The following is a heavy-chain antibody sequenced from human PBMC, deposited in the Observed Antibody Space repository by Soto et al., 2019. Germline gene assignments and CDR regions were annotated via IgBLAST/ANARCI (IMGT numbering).Heavy chain of an antibody. CDR2: IYWDDDE. Sequence: KESGPTLVKPTQTLTLTCSCSGFSLTTAGVGVGWVRQSPGEALEWLALIYWDDDERYSPSLKTRLTITKDLSKNQVVLIMTNMAPVDTATYYCAHSRNLITEDAQVGDFDYWGQGTLVTVSS. CDR3: AHSRNLITEDAQVGDFDY. CDR1: GFSLTTAGVG. V-gene: IGHV2-5*02. J-gene: IGHJ4*02. D-gene: IGHD3-10*01.